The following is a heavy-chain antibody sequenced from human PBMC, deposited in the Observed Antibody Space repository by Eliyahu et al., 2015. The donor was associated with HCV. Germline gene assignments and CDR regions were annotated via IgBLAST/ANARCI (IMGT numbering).Heavy chain of an antibody. CDR3: ARVTYGDYRSLDP. D-gene: IGHD4-17*01. V-gene: IGHV1-46*01. CDR2: INPSSGRT. Sequence: QVQLVQSGAEXKKPGASVKVSCKASGYTFTSNYIHWVRQAPGQGLEWMGVINPSSGRTTYAQNFQGRVTMTRDTSMSTVYMEVSSLRSEDTAVYYCARVTYGDYRSLDPWGQGTLVTVSS. CDR1: GYTFTSNY. J-gene: IGHJ5*02.